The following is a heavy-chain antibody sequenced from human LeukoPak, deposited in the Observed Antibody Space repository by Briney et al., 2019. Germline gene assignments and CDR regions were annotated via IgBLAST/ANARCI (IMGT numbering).Heavy chain of an antibody. V-gene: IGHV3-53*01. CDR1: AFTVSNID. CDR3: GRVKYYVDV. CDR2: IHRGGNT. J-gene: IGHJ6*03. Sequence: PGGSLRLSCEASAFTVSNIDMNWVRQASGKGPEWVSIIHRGGNTFYADSVKGRFTISRDNSKNTLYLQMNSLRAEDTAMYYCGRVKYYVDVWGKGTSVTVSS.